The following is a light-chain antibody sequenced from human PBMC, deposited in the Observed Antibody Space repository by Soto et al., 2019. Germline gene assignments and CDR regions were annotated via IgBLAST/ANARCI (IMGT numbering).Light chain of an antibody. CDR3: RSYTRSSTRV. J-gene: IGLJ1*01. V-gene: IGLV2-14*03. CDR2: DIR. CDR1: SSDVGGYKY. Sequence: QSALTQPASVSGSPGQSITISCTGTSSDVGGYKYVSWYQQHPGKAPKLMIYDIRNRPSGVSNRFSGSKSRNTASLTISGLQAEDEAHYYCRSYTRSSTRVFGTGTKLTVL.